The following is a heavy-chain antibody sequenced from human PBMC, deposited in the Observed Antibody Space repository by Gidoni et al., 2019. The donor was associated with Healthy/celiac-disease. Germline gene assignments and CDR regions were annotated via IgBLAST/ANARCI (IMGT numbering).Heavy chain of an antibody. V-gene: IGHV4-34*01. Sequence: TNYNPSLKSRVTISVDTSKNQFSLKLSSVTAADTAVYYCARATGGIAAAGINNWFDPWGQGTLVTVSS. CDR3: ARATGGIAAAGINNWFDP. J-gene: IGHJ5*02. CDR2: T. D-gene: IGHD6-13*01.